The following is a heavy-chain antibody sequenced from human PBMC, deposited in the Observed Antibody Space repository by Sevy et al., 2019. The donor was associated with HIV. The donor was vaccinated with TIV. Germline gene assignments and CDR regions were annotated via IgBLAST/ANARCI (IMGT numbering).Heavy chain of an antibody. CDR1: GFTFDDYA. J-gene: IGHJ6*02. CDR3: AKAQYYYGSGSLSYYYYGMDV. D-gene: IGHD3-10*01. Sequence: GGSLRLSCAASGFTFDDYAMHWVRQAPGKGLEWVSLISWDGGSTYYADSVKGRFTISRDNSKNSLYLQMNSLRAEDTALYYCAKAQYYYGSGSLSYYYYGMDVWGQRTTVTVSS. CDR2: ISWDGGST. V-gene: IGHV3-43D*04.